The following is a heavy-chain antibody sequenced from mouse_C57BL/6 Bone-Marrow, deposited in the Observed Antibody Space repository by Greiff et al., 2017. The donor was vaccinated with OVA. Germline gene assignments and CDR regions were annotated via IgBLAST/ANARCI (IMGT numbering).Heavy chain of an antibody. Sequence: QVQLKESGSELRSPGSSVKLSCKDFASEVFPIAYMSWVRQKPGHGFEWIGGILPSIGRTIYGEKFEDKATLDADTLSNTAYLELNSLTSEDSAIYYCARRDSSGYVPFAYWGQGTLVTVSA. CDR2: ILPSIGRT. J-gene: IGHJ3*01. CDR1: ASEVFPIAY. CDR3: ARRDSSGYVPFAY. V-gene: IGHV15-2*01. D-gene: IGHD3-2*02.